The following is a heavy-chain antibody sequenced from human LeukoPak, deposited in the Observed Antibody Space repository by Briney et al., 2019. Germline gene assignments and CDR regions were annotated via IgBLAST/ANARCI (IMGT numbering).Heavy chain of an antibody. V-gene: IGHV3-30*02. CDR2: IRYDGSNK. D-gene: IGHD6-13*01. Sequence: GGSLRLSCAASGFTFSSYGMHWVRQAPGKGLEWVAFIRYDGSNKYYADSVKGRFTISRDNSKNTLYLQTNSLRAEDTAVYYCAKDRYSSSWETFDYWGQGTLVTVSS. CDR3: AKDRYSSSWETFDY. CDR1: GFTFSSYG. J-gene: IGHJ4*02.